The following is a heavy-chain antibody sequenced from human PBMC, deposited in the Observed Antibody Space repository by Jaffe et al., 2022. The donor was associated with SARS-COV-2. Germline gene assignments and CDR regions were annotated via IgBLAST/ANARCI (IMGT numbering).Heavy chain of an antibody. D-gene: IGHD3-22*01. J-gene: IGHJ4*02. CDR2: ISAYNGNT. CDR1: GYTFTSYG. V-gene: IGHV1-18*01. Sequence: QVQLVQSGAEVKKPGASVKVSCKASGYTFTSYGISWVRQAPGQGLEWMGWISAYNGNTNYAQKLQGRVTMTTDTSTSTAYMELRSLRSDDTAVYYCAREDPTATYYYDSSGGDYWGQGTLVTVSS. CDR3: AREDPTATYYYDSSGGDY.